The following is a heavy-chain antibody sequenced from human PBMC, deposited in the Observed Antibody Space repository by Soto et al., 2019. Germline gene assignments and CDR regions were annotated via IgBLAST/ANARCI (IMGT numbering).Heavy chain of an antibody. CDR2: IYQSGSA. Sequence: XETLSVHCSVSGASIINSSYYWGWLRQTPGKGLEWIASIYQSGSAYYTSSLKSRVTIAVDTSKNRFSLKLTPVTAADTGVYYCSPSGAAAGGTVLDQCGQGTLVTVSS. V-gene: IGHV4-39*02. CDR3: SPSGAAAGGTVLDQ. J-gene: IGHJ4*02. CDR1: GASIINSSYY. D-gene: IGHD6-25*01.